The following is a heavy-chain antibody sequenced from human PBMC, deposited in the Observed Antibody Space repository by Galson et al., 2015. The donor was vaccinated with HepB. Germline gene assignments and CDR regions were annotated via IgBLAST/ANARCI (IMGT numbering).Heavy chain of an antibody. Sequence: SLRLSCAASGFTLSSYGMHWVRQAPGKGLEWVAVISYDGSNKYYADSVKGRFTISRDNSKNTLYLQMNSLRAEDTAVYYCAKVAPIAAAGPDYWGQGTLVTVSS. D-gene: IGHD6-13*01. CDR3: AKVAPIAAAGPDY. CDR2: ISYDGSNK. V-gene: IGHV3-30*18. CDR1: GFTLSSYG. J-gene: IGHJ4*02.